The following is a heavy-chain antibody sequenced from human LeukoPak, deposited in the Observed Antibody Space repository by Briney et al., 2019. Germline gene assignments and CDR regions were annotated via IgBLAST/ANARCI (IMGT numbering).Heavy chain of an antibody. Sequence: SPRLSCAPSGFAFSGDWMSCGPEAPGKGLEWSSYISATVTGTHYADSVKGRFAFSRDNAKNSVYLQVNIPRAEDTAVYYCAREEYYHLNTGSQDAFDLWGQGRMVSDSS. J-gene: IGHJ3*01. CDR1: GFAFSGDW. V-gene: IGHV3-11*06. D-gene: IGHD2-2*01. CDR2: ISATVTGT. CDR3: AREEYYHLNTGSQDAFDL.